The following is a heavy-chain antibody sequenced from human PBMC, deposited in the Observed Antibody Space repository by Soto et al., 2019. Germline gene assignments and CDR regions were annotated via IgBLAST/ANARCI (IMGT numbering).Heavy chain of an antibody. CDR3: ARVKMVRGARQLYYYGMDV. CDR1: WGSCIGYD. J-gene: IGHJ6*02. V-gene: IGHV4-34*01. Sequence: PSQTLSVTCAVEWGSCIGYDWRWIRKPPGKGLEWIGEINHNGSTNYNPALKSRVTISVKTSKNHVSLELSSVTAAETGVYSCARVKMVRGARQLYYYGMDVWGQGTTVTVSS. CDR2: INHNGST. D-gene: IGHD3-10*01.